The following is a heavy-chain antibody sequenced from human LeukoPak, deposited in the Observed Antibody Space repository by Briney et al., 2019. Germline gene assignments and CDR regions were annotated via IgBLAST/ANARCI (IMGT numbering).Heavy chain of an antibody. Sequence: GRSLRLSCAASGFTFSSYAMHWVRQAPGKGLEWVAVMSYDGSNKYYADSVKGRFTISRDNSNNTLYLQMNSLRAEDTAVFYCAKDALAYCGADCYALLGMNVWGQGTTVTVSS. CDR3: AKDALAYCGADCYALLGMNV. CDR2: MSYDGSNK. CDR1: GFTFSSYA. V-gene: IGHV3-30*04. J-gene: IGHJ6*02. D-gene: IGHD2-21*02.